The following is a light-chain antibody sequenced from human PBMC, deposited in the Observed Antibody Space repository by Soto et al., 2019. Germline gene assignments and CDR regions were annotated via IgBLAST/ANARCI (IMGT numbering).Light chain of an antibody. CDR1: QSISYW. Sequence: DIQMTQSPSTLSASVGERVTITCRASQSISYWLAWYQQKPGKAPNLLIYDASSLENGVPSRFSGSGSGTEFTLTISSLQPDDFATYYCQEYYSSSRVAFGGGTKVEIK. J-gene: IGKJ4*01. CDR3: QEYYSSSRVA. V-gene: IGKV1-5*01. CDR2: DAS.